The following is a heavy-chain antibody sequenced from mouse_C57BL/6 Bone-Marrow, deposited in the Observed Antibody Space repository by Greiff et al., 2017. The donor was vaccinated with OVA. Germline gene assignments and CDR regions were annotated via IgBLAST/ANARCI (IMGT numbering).Heavy chain of an antibody. Sequence: QVTLKVSGPGILQPSQTLSLTCSFSGFSLSTFGMGVGWIRQPSGKGLEWLAHIWWDDDKYYNPALKSRLTISKDTSKNQVYLKIANVDTADTATYYCARNHYYGSSYGFAYWGQGTLVTVSA. D-gene: IGHD1-1*01. J-gene: IGHJ3*01. CDR1: GFSLSTFGMG. V-gene: IGHV8-8*01. CDR3: ARNHYYGSSYGFAY. CDR2: IWWDDDK.